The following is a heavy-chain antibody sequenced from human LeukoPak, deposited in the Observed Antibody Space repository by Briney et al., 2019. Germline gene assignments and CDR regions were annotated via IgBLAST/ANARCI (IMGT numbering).Heavy chain of an antibody. J-gene: IGHJ4*02. D-gene: IGHD5-24*01. V-gene: IGHV4-61*02. CDR3: ARDRRDGYNLYYFDL. Sequence: SETLSLTCTVSGGSIYSGSYYWSWIRQPSGKGLEWIGRIYTSGSTNYNPSLKSRVTISVDTSKNQFSLKLSSVTAADTAVYYCARDRRDGYNLYYFDLWGQGTLVTVSS. CDR2: IYTSGST. CDR1: GGSIYSGSYY.